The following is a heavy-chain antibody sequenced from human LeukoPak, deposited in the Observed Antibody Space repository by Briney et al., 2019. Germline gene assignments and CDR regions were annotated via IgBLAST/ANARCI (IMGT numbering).Heavy chain of an antibody. D-gene: IGHD2-8*01. J-gene: IGHJ4*02. CDR1: GGTFSSYT. CDR3: ASLYCTNGVCSDFAY. CDR2: IIPILGIA. V-gene: IGHV1-69*02. Sequence: SVKVSCKASGGTFSSYTISWVRQAPGQGLEWMGRIIPILGIANYAQKFQGRVTITADKSTSTAYMELSSLRSEDTAVYYCASLYCTNGVCSDFAYWGQGTLVTVSS.